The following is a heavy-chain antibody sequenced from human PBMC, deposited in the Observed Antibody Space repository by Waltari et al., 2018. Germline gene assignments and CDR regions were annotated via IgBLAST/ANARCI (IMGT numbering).Heavy chain of an antibody. CDR3: ARERHHYDFWSGPPSG. V-gene: IGHV4-34*01. CDR1: GGSFSGYY. D-gene: IGHD3-3*01. Sequence: QVQLQQWGAGLLKPSETLSLTCAVYGGSFSGYYWSWIRQPPGKGLEWIGEINHSGSTNYNPSLKSRVTISVDTSKNQFSLKLSSVIAADTAVYYCARERHHYDFWSGPPSGWGQGTLVTVSS. J-gene: IGHJ4*02. CDR2: INHSGST.